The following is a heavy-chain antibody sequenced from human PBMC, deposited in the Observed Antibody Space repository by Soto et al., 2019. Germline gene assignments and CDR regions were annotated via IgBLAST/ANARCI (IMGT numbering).Heavy chain of an antibody. D-gene: IGHD3-3*01. CDR2: IYYSGST. CDR3: AGWRGVERITIFGVVMDWGSVDY. Sequence: SETLSLTCTVSGGSVSSGSYYWSWIRQPPEKGLEWIGDIYYSGSTNYNPSLKSRVTISVDTSKKQFSLTLSSVTAADTAVYYCAGWRGVERITIFGVVMDWGSVDYWGQGTLVTVSS. J-gene: IGHJ4*02. CDR1: GGSVSSGSYY. V-gene: IGHV4-61*01.